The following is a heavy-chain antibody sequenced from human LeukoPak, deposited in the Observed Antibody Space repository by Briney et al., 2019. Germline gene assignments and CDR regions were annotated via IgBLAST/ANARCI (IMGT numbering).Heavy chain of an antibody. Sequence: PSETLSLTCAVYGGSFSGYYWSWIRQPPGKGLEWIGEINHSGSTNYNPSLKSRVTISVDTSKNQFSLKLSSVTAADTAVYYCARGPHGSRSSRPFDYWGQGTLVTVSS. CDR1: GGSFSGYY. D-gene: IGHD3-10*01. CDR2: INHSGST. CDR3: ARGPHGSRSSRPFDY. J-gene: IGHJ4*02. V-gene: IGHV4-34*01.